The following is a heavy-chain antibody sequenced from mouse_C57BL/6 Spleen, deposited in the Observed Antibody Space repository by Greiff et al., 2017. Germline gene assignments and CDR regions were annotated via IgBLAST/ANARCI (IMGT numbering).Heavy chain of an antibody. D-gene: IGHD2-1*01. Sequence: QVQLQQPGAELVMPGASVKLSCKASGYTFTSYWMHWVKQRPGQGLEWIGEIDPSDSYTNYNQKFKGKSTLTVDKSSSTAYMQLSSLTSEDSAVDYCARAGYYGNYDAMDYWGQGTSVTVSS. J-gene: IGHJ4*01. CDR1: GYTFTSYW. CDR3: ARAGYYGNYDAMDY. V-gene: IGHV1-69*01. CDR2: IDPSDSYT.